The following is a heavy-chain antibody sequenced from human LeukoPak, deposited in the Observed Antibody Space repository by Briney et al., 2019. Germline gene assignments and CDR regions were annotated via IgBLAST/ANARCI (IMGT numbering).Heavy chain of an antibody. CDR2: MNPNSGNT. J-gene: IGHJ6*03. V-gene: IGHV1-8*03. D-gene: IGHD3-3*01. CDR3: ARGTHRKYYDFWSGYYSSYMDV. CDR1: GGTFTSYD. Sequence: ASVKVSRKASGGTFTSYDINWVRQATGQGLEWMGWMNPNSGNTGYAQKFQGRVTITRNTSISTAYMELSSLRSEDTAVYYCARGTHRKYYDFWSGYYSSYMDVWGKGTTVTVSS.